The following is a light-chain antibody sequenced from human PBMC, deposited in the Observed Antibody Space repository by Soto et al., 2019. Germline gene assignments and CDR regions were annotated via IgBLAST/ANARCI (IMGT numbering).Light chain of an antibody. CDR2: AGS. CDR3: QQSFSTPRT. Sequence: DLQMTQSPSSLSASVGDRVTITCRASQSISTFATWYQQKPGKAPKLLIYAGSTLQSGVPSRFSGSGSGTDFALTISSLQPEDFATYYCQQSFSTPRTFGPGTKVDIK. V-gene: IGKV1-39*01. J-gene: IGKJ3*01. CDR1: QSISTF.